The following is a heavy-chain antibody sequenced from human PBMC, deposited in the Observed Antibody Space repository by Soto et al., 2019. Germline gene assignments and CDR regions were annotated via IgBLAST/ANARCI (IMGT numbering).Heavy chain of an antibody. CDR3: ATSYWNNYYFCGMDV. CDR1: GYSFTSYW. V-gene: IGHV5-51*04. D-gene: IGHD1-1*01. J-gene: IGHJ6*02. Sequence: GESLKISCKGSGYSFTSYWLGCVRQMPGKGLEWVVIIYPGDSDTRYSPSFQGQVTISADKPIRTAYLQGSSLKASDTAMYYCATSYWNNYYFCGMDVWGQGTTLTLSS. CDR2: IYPGDSDT.